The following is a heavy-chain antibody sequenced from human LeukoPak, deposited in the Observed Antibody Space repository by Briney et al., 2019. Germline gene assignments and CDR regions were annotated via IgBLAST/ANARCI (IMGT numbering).Heavy chain of an antibody. D-gene: IGHD2/OR15-2a*01. CDR2: ISSSGSTI. CDR1: GFTFSSYE. CDR3: ARDTTLVGPDDY. J-gene: IGHJ4*02. V-gene: IGHV3-48*03. Sequence: GGSLRRSCAASGFTFSSYEMNWVRQAPGKGLEWVSYISSSGSTIYYADSVKGRFTISRDNAKNSLYLQMNSLRAEDTAVYYCARDTTLVGPDDYWGQGTLVTVSS.